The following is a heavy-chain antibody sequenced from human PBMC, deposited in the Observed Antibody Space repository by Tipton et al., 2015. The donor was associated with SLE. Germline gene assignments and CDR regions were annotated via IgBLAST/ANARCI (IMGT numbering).Heavy chain of an antibody. CDR1: GGSISSHY. CDR3: ARANYYDSSGYPFGY. J-gene: IGHJ4*02. D-gene: IGHD3-22*01. V-gene: IGHV4-59*11. Sequence: TLSLTCTVSGGSISSHYWSWIRQPPGKGLEWIGYIYYSGSTNYNPSLKSRVTISVDTSKNQFSLKLSSVTAADTAVYYCARANYYDSSGYPFGYWGQGTLVTVSS. CDR2: IYYSGST.